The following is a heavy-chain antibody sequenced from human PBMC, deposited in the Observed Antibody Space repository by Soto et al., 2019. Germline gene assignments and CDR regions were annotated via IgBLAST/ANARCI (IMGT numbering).Heavy chain of an antibody. J-gene: IGHJ5*02. CDR1: GFTFSSYE. Sequence: PGGSLRLSCAASGFTFSSYEMNWVRQAPGKGLEWVSYISSSGSTIYYADSVKGRFTISRDSAKNSLYLQMNSLRAEDTAVYYCARDISPGSYYNHWGQGTLVTVSS. CDR3: ARDISPGSYYNH. CDR2: ISSSGSTI. V-gene: IGHV3-48*03. D-gene: IGHD3-10*01.